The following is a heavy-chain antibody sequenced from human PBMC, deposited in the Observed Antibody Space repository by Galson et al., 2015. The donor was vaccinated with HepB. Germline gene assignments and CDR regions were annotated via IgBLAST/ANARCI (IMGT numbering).Heavy chain of an antibody. J-gene: IGHJ4*02. CDR1: GFTFSDYY. CDR3: ARAVMNSGWSPYFDY. D-gene: IGHD6-19*01. Sequence: SLRLSCAASGFTFSDYYLGWIRQAPGKGLEWVSYISGTSTYTNYADSLKGRFTISRDNAKNSLYLQMNGLRAEDAAVYYCARAVMNSGWSPYFDYWGQGTLVTVSS. V-gene: IGHV3-11*06. CDR2: ISGTSTYT.